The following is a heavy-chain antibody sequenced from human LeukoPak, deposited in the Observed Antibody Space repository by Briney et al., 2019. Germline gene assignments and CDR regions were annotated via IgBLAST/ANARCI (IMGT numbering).Heavy chain of an antibody. CDR2: IYYSGTA. CDR3: ARQASDYYYYYMDV. J-gene: IGHJ6*03. V-gene: IGHV4-39*01. Sequence: SETLSLTCTVSGTSISSSAYYWGWIRQVPGKGLEWIGSIYYSGTAYYNPSLESRVTISEDTSRSRFSLMLTSVTDADTAVYYCARQASDYYYYYMDVWGQGTTVIVAS. CDR1: GTSISSSAYY.